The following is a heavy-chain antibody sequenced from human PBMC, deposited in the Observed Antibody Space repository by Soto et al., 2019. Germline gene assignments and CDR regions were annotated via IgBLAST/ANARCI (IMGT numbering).Heavy chain of an antibody. CDR2: IYGADDK. J-gene: IGHJ4*02. CDR3: AHSRTDYYDSSGYYFY. V-gene: IGHV2-5*02. D-gene: IGHD3-22*01. Sequence: QITLKESGPTLAKPTQTLTLTCTFSGFSLSTSGVGVGWIWQPPGKALDWLALIYGADDKRYSPSLKSRLTTTKDTSKNQVVLTMSNMDPVDTATYYCAHSRTDYYDSSGYYFYWGQGTLVTVSS. CDR1: GFSLSTSGVG.